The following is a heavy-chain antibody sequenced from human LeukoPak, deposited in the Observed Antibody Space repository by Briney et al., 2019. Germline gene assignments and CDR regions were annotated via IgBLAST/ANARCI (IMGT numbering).Heavy chain of an antibody. V-gene: IGHV1-69*13. D-gene: IGHD1-7*01. CDR1: GGTFSSYA. J-gene: IGHJ4*02. Sequence: ASVKVSCKASGGTFSSYAISWVRQAPGQGLEWMGGIIPIFGTANYAQKFQGRVTITADESTSTAYMELSSLRSEDTAVYYCARESELQRIFDYWGRGTLVTVSS. CDR2: IIPIFGTA. CDR3: ARESELQRIFDY.